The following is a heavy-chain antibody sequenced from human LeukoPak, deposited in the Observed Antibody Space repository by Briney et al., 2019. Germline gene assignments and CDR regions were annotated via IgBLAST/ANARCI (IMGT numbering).Heavy chain of an antibody. V-gene: IGHV1-18*01. D-gene: IGHD2-15*01. CDR1: GYTFTSYG. Sequence: ASVKVSCKASGYTFTSYGISWVRQAPGQGLEWMGWISAYNGNTNYAQKLQGRVTMTRDTSISTAYMELSRLRSDDTAVYYCARGFSGTPLDYWGQGTLVTVSS. CDR3: ARGFSGTPLDY. J-gene: IGHJ4*02. CDR2: ISAYNGNT.